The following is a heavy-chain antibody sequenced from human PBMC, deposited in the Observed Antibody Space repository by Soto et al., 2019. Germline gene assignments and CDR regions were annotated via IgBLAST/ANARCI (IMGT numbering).Heavy chain of an antibody. V-gene: IGHV1-69*01. CDR3: ARSWYCSSTSCPPAINDDYGRDV. D-gene: IGHD2-2*01. J-gene: IGHJ6*02. CDR2: IIPIFGTA. CDR1: GGTFSSYA. Sequence: QVQLVQSGAEVKKPGSSVKVSCKASGGTFSSYAISWVRQAPGQGLEWMGGIIPIFGTANYAQKFQGRVMINADESTSTATMELSRLSAEDTDEYYCARSWYCSSTSCPPAINDDYGRDVWVQGTTVNVSS.